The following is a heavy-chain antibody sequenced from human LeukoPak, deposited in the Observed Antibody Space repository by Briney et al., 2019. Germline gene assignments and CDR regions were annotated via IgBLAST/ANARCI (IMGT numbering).Heavy chain of an antibody. J-gene: IGHJ4*02. Sequence: GGSLRLSRGASGFTFSDFSMSWIRQAPGKGLEWVAHISSSGSSVYYADSVKGRFTISRDNSKNSLFLRMNSLRAEDTAVYYCARGGVVPAAKYGLYWGQGTLVTVSS. D-gene: IGHD2-2*01. CDR3: ARGGVVPAAKYGLY. CDR2: ISSSGSSV. CDR1: GFTFSDFS. V-gene: IGHV3-11*01.